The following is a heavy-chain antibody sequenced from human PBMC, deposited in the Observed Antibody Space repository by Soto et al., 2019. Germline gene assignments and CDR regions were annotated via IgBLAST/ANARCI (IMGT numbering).Heavy chain of an antibody. V-gene: IGHV3-33*01. CDR3: ARDCAGYSSGWYQRGGFDY. J-gene: IGHJ4*02. CDR2: IWYDGSKK. CDR1: GFTFSSYG. Sequence: QVQLVESGGGVVQPGRSLRLSCAASGFTFSSYGMHWVRQASGKGLEWVAVIWYDGSKKYYADSVKGRFTISRDNSKNTLYLQMNSLRAEDTAVYYCARDCAGYSSGWYQRGGFDYWGQRTLVTVSS. D-gene: IGHD6-19*01.